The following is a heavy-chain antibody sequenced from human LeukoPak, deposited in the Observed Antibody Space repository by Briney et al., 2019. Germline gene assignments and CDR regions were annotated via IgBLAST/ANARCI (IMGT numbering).Heavy chain of an antibody. D-gene: IGHD1-26*01. CDR2: INPSTGGT. V-gene: IGHV1-2*06. J-gene: IGHJ4*02. CDR3: ARGNDLRAIVGASTFPNEFDY. CDR1: GYTFTGYY. Sequence: ASVKVSCKPSGYTFTGYYLHWVRHAPGQGLEWMGRINPSTGGTNYAQNFQGRVTMTRDTSISTAHIELSRLTSYDTAVYYCARGNDLRAIVGASTFPNEFDYWGQGTLVTVSS.